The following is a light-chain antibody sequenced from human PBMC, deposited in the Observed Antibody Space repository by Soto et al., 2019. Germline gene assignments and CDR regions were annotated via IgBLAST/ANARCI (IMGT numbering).Light chain of an antibody. CDR3: MQSTQLPPT. CDR2: EVS. Sequence: DVVMTQTPLSLSVAPGQPASISCKSIQSLLHITGETFLFWYLQKPGQSPXLLIYEVSTRVSGVPDRFSGSGSGTDFTLEIRRVETDDVGIYYCMQSTQLPPTFGQGTG. CDR1: QSLLHITGETF. V-gene: IGKV2D-29*02. J-gene: IGKJ5*01.